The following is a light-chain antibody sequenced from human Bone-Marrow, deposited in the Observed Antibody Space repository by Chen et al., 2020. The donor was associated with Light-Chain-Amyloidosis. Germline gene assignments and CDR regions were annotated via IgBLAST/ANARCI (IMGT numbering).Light chain of an antibody. CDR3: QSYDTSVRV. CDR1: SGSIAGNY. Sequence: FMLTQPRAVSESPGKTVTISCTRSSGSIAGNYVQWFQQRPGRPPTTVIFEDNLRPPGVPDRFSGSIDTSSNSASLSISGLKPEDEADYYCQSYDTSVRVFGGGTRLTVL. V-gene: IGLV6-57*01. CDR2: EDN. J-gene: IGLJ3*02.